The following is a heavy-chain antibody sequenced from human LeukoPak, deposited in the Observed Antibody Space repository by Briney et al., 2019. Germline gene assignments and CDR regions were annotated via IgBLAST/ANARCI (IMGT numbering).Heavy chain of an antibody. V-gene: IGHV4-61*02. CDR3: AGSRYCSGGTCYATFDY. CDR2: IYTSGST. Sequence: SQTLSLTCTVSGGSIISNRHYWSWIRQPAGKGLEYIGRIYTSGSTNYNPSLKSRVTMSVDTSKNHFSLKLSSVTAADTALYYCAGSRYCSGGTCYATFDYWGQGTLVTVSS. J-gene: IGHJ4*02. D-gene: IGHD2-15*01. CDR1: GGSIISNRHY.